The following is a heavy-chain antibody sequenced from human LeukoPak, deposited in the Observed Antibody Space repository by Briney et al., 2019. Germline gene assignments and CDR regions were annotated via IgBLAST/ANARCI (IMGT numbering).Heavy chain of an antibody. Sequence: SQSLSLACSVSGASVSSYSWSWSRQPPGKGLGWVGYIYTSGSTNYNPSLKSRVTISVDTSKNQFSLKLSPVTAADTAVYYCATQGYGGPFDYWGQGTLVTVSS. CDR3: ATQGYGGPFDY. CDR2: IYTSGST. CDR1: GASVSSYS. V-gene: IGHV4-4*09. J-gene: IGHJ4*02. D-gene: IGHD5-12*01.